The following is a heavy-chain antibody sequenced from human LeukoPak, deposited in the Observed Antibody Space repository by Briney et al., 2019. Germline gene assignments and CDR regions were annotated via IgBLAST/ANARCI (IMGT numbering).Heavy chain of an antibody. CDR1: GYTLTELS. CDR3: ATDGHLEWPPH. Sequence: ASVKVCCKVSGYTLTELSMHWVRQAPGKGLGWMGGFDPEDGETIYAQKFQGRVTMTEDTSTDTAYMELSSLRSEDTAVYYCATDGHLEWPPHWGQGTLVTVSS. J-gene: IGHJ4*02. D-gene: IGHD3-3*01. V-gene: IGHV1-24*01. CDR2: FDPEDGET.